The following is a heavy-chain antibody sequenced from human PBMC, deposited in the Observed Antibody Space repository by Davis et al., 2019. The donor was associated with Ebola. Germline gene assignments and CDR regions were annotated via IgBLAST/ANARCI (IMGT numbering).Heavy chain of an antibody. V-gene: IGHV3-21*01. CDR2: ISSSSSYI. J-gene: IGHJ4*02. CDR1: GFTFSSYW. CDR3: ARAYSSSPLGY. D-gene: IGHD6-6*01. Sequence: GESLKISCAASGFTFSSYWMHWVRQAPGKGLEWVSSISSSSSYIYYADSVKGRFTISRDNAKNSLYLQMNSLRAEDTAVYYCARAYSSSPLGYWGQGTLVTVSS.